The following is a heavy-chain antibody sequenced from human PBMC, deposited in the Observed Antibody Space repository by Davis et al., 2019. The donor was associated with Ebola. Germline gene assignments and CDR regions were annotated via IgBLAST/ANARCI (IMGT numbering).Heavy chain of an antibody. CDR2: INGDGSRT. J-gene: IGHJ5*02. CDR3: ARDRDYYDSSAYHPRGWFDL. D-gene: IGHD3-22*01. CDR1: GFTFRSHW. Sequence: GESLKISCAASGFTFRSHWMHWVRQVPGKGLVWVSRINGDGSRTTYADSVKGRFTASRDNAKNSLYLQMNSLRAEDTAVYFCARDRDYYDSSAYHPRGWFDLWGQGTLVTVSS. V-gene: IGHV3-74*01.